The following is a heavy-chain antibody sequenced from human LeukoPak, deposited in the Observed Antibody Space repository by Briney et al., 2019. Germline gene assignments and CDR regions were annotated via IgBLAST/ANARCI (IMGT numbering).Heavy chain of an antibody. CDR3: AREGSYGESDY. CDR1: GFSFSSYG. J-gene: IGHJ4*02. D-gene: IGHD5-18*01. CDR2: INSNGGST. V-gene: IGHV3-64*01. Sequence: TGGSLRLSCAASGFSFSSYGMHWVRQAPGKGLEYVSAINSNGGSTYYAKSVKGRFTISRDNSRSTLYLQMGSLRAEDMAVYYCAREGSYGESDYWGQGTLVTVSS.